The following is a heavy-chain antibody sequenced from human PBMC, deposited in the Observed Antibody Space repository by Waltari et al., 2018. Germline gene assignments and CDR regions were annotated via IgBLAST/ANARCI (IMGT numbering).Heavy chain of an antibody. J-gene: IGHJ4*02. CDR2: IKQDGSEK. CDR3: TRGGRDSSWYWRD. D-gene: IGHD6-13*01. CDR1: GLSFSNYW. Sequence: EVQLVESGGGLAPPGGYLRLSCAASGLSFSNYWMTWVRQASGKGPEWVANIKQDGSEKYYMDSVKGRFTISRDNAKNSLYLQMNNLRVEDTAVYYCTRGGRDSSWYWRDWGQGTLVTVSS. V-gene: IGHV3-7*01.